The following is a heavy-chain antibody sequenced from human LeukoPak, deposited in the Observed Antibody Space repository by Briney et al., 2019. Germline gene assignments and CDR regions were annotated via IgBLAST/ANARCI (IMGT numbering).Heavy chain of an antibody. Sequence: GRSLRLSCAASGFTFSSYGMHWVRQAPGKGLEWVAVIWYDGSNKYYADSVKGRFTISRDNSKNTLYLQMNSLRAEDTAVYYCAKDLSPARRRDWFDPWGQGTLVTVSS. J-gene: IGHJ5*02. D-gene: IGHD3-16*02. CDR2: IWYDGSNK. V-gene: IGHV3-33*06. CDR3: AKDLSPARRRDWFDP. CDR1: GFTFSSYG.